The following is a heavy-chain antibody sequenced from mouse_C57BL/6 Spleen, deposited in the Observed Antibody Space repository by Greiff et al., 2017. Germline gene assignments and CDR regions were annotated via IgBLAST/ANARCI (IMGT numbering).Heavy chain of an antibody. CDR2: IDPSDSET. J-gene: IGHJ2*01. CDR1: GYTFTSYW. CDR3: ARGGNPFDY. V-gene: IGHV1-52*01. D-gene: IGHD2-1*01. Sequence: VQLQQPGAELVRPGSSVKLTCKASGYTFTSYWMHWVKQRPIQGLEWIGNIDPSDSETHYNQKFKDKATLTVDTSSSTAYMQLSSLTSEDSAVYCGARGGNPFDYWGQGTTLTVSS.